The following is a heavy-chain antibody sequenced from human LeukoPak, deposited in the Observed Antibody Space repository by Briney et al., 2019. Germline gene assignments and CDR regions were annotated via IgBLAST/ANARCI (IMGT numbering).Heavy chain of an antibody. J-gene: IGHJ6*03. CDR3: ARGGHFFDA. V-gene: IGHV4-4*07. CDR2: IYTTGRP. D-gene: IGHD1-26*01. Sequence: SETLSLTCTVSGGSISSYYWSWLRQPAGKGLECLGVIYTTGRPNYNPSLKSRVTVSRGTSKTQFSLKLTSVTAADTAVYYCARGGHFFDAWGKGTTVTVSS. CDR1: GGSISSYY.